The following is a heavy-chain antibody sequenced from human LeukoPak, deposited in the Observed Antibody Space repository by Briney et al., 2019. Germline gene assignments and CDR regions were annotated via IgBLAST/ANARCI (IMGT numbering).Heavy chain of an antibody. D-gene: IGHD6-13*01. CDR3: ARDVETYAAAEEYYFDY. V-gene: IGHV3-21*01. J-gene: IGHJ4*02. CDR2: ISSSSSYI. Sequence: PGGSLRLSCAASGFTFSSYSMNWVRQAPGKGLEWVSSISSSSSYIYYADSVKGRFTISRDNAKNSLYLQMNSLRAEDTAVYCCARDVETYAAAEEYYFDYWGQGTLVTVSS. CDR1: GFTFSSYS.